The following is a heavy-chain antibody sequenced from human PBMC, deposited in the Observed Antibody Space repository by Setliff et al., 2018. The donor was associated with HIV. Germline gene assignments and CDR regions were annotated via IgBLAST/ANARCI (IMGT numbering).Heavy chain of an antibody. CDR3: AREDNGWYYFDY. Sequence: PSETLSPTCTVSGGSISSYYWNWIRQPPGKGLEWIGYIYYSGSTNYNPSLKSRVTISVDTSKNQFSLKLSSVTAADTAVYYCAREDNGWYYFDYWGQGTLVTVSS. V-gene: IGHV4-59*01. CDR2: IYYSGST. CDR1: GGSISSYY. J-gene: IGHJ4*02. D-gene: IGHD6-19*01.